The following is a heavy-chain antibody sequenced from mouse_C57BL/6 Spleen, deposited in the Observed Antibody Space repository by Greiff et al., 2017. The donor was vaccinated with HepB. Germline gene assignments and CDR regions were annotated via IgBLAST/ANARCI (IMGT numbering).Heavy chain of an antibody. CDR1: GYTFTDHT. D-gene: IGHD1-1*01. Sequence: VQLQESDAELVKPGASVKISCKVSGYTFTDHTIHWMKQRPEQGLEWIGYIYPRDGSTKYNEKFKGKATLTADKSSSTAYMQLNSLTSEDSAVYICAYYYGSSYEYFDVWGTGTTVTVSS. V-gene: IGHV1-78*01. CDR3: AYYYGSSYEYFDV. J-gene: IGHJ1*03. CDR2: IYPRDGST.